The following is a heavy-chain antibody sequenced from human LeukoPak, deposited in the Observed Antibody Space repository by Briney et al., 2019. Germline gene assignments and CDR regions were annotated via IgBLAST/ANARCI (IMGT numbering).Heavy chain of an antibody. J-gene: IGHJ4*02. V-gene: IGHV4-59*01. Sequence: SETLSLTCTVSGGSIRNYYWSWIRQPPGKGLEWIGYIYYSGSTSYNPSLKSRVTISVDTSKNQFSLKLTSVTAADTAVYYCARARGTYIRSSGFDYWGQGTPVTVSS. CDR1: GGSIRNYY. CDR3: ARARGTYIRSSGFDY. D-gene: IGHD6-6*01. CDR2: IYYSGST.